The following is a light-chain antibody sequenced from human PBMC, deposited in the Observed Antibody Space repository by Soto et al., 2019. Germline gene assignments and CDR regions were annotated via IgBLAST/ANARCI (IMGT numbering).Light chain of an antibody. J-gene: IGKJ2*01. Sequence: DIPMTQSPSSLTASVGDRVTITCQASQDISRYLSWHQQKPGQAPQLLIHDASNLETGVPSRFTGSGSGTDFTFNISSLQPEDIGTYYCQQYDNLPYTFGQGTKLEIK. CDR2: DAS. CDR3: QQYDNLPYT. V-gene: IGKV1-33*01. CDR1: QDISRY.